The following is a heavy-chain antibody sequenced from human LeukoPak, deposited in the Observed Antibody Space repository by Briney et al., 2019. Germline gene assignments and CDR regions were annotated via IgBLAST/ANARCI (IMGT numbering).Heavy chain of an antibody. D-gene: IGHD6-13*01. Sequence: ASQTLSLTCAISGDSVSSNSAAWNWIRQSPSRGLEWLGRTYYRSKWYNDYAVSERSRITINPDTSKNQFSLQLNSVTPEDTAAYYCARSIAVVGTYDYWGQGTLVTVSS. V-gene: IGHV6-1*01. CDR3: ARSIAVVGTYDY. CDR1: GDSVSSNSAA. CDR2: TYYRSKWYN. J-gene: IGHJ4*02.